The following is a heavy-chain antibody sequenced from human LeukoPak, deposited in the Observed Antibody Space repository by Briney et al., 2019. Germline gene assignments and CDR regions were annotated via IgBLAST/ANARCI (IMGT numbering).Heavy chain of an antibody. V-gene: IGHV4-61*02. J-gene: IGHJ3*02. CDR2: IYTSGST. CDR1: GGSISSGSYY. D-gene: IGHD6-13*01. CDR3: ARDDSIAPAIHDAFDI. Sequence: SQTLSLTCTVSGGSISSGSYYWSWIRQPAGKGLEWIGRIYTSGSTNYNPSLKSRVTISVDTSKNQFSLKLSSVTAADTAVYYCARDDSIAPAIHDAFDIWGQGTMVTVSS.